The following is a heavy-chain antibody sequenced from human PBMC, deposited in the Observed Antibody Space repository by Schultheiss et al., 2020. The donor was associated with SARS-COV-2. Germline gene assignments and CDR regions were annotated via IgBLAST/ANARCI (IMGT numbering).Heavy chain of an antibody. CDR2: ISHSGTT. CDR3: ARGYGSSWYGFDY. V-gene: IGHV4-34*01. Sequence: SETLSLTCAVYGESLRNFYWSWIRQAPGKGLEWIGEISHSGTTNYNPSLKSRVTISVDTSKNQFSLKLSSVTAADTAVYYCARGYGSSWYGFDYWGQGTLVTVSS. J-gene: IGHJ4*02. CDR1: GESLRNFY. D-gene: IGHD6-13*01.